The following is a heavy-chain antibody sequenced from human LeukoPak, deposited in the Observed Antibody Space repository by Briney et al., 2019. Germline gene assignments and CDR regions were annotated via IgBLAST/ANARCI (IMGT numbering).Heavy chain of an antibody. CDR2: ISYDGSNK. CDR3: ARGRYYFDY. V-gene: IGHV3-30*04. D-gene: IGHD3-10*01. CDR1: GFTFSSYA. Sequence: PGRSLRLSCAASGFTFSSYAMHWVRQAPGKELEWVAVISYDGSNKYYADSVKGRFTISRDNSKNTLYLQMNSLRAEDTAVYYCARGRYYFDYWGQGTLVTVSS. J-gene: IGHJ4*02.